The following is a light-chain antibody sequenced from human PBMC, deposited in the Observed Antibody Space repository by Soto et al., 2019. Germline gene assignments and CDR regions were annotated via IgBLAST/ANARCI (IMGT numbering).Light chain of an antibody. Sequence: QSALTQPRSVSGSPGQLVTISCTGTSSDVGGYNYVSWYQQHPGKAPKLMIYDVSKRPSGVPDRFSGSKSGNTASLAISGLQAEDEADYYCCSYAGSYSRVFGGGTKVTVL. CDR2: DVS. CDR3: CSYAGSYSRV. V-gene: IGLV2-11*01. J-gene: IGLJ2*01. CDR1: SSDVGGYNY.